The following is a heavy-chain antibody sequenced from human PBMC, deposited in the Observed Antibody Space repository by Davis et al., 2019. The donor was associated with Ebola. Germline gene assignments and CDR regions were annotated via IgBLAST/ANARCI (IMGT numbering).Heavy chain of an antibody. Sequence: MPSETLSLTCAVYGGSFSGYYWSWIRQPPGKGLEWIGEIYHSGSTNYNPSLKSRVTISVDKSKNQFSLKLSSVTAADTAVYYCARVVATTHYYYGMDVWGQGTTVTVSS. CDR3: ARVVATTHYYYGMDV. CDR2: IYHSGST. J-gene: IGHJ6*02. V-gene: IGHV4-34*01. D-gene: IGHD1-26*01. CDR1: GGSFSGYY.